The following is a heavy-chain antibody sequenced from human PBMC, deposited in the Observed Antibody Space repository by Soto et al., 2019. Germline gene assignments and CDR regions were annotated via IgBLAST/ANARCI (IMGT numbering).Heavy chain of an antibody. CDR2: ISGSGGST. V-gene: IGHV3-23*01. J-gene: IGHJ4*02. D-gene: IGHD3-22*01. CDR3: AKGSRGGYYYDSSGYPRSYFDY. CDR1: GFTFSSYA. Sequence: GGSLRLSCAASGFTFSSYAMSWVRQAPGKGLEWVSAISGSGGSTYYADSVKGRFTISRDNSKNTLYLQMNSLGAEDTAVYYCAKGSRGGYYYDSSGYPRSYFDYWGQGTLVTVSS.